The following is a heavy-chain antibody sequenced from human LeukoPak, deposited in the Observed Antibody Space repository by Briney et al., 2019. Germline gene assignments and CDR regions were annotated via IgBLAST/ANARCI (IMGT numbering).Heavy chain of an antibody. Sequence: GGSLRLSCAASGFAFSSYSMNWVRQAPGKGLEWVSYISSSSSTIYYADSVKGRFTISRDNAKNSLYLQMNSLRAEDTAVYYCARVAATGFPYYYYMDVWGKGTTVTVSS. D-gene: IGHD2-15*01. CDR3: ARVAATGFPYYYYMDV. J-gene: IGHJ6*03. CDR1: GFAFSSYS. V-gene: IGHV3-48*01. CDR2: ISSSSSTI.